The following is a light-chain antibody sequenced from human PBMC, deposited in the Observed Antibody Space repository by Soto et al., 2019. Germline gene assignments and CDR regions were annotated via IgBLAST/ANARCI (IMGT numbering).Light chain of an antibody. CDR3: AAWDDSLSGLYV. Sequence: QAVVTQPPSASGTPGQRVTISCSGSSSNIGSNYVYWYQQLPGTAPKHLIYRNNQRPSGVPDRLSGSKSGTSASLAISGLRSEDEADYYCAAWDDSLSGLYVFGTGTKLTVL. J-gene: IGLJ1*01. CDR2: RNN. V-gene: IGLV1-47*01. CDR1: SSNIGSNY.